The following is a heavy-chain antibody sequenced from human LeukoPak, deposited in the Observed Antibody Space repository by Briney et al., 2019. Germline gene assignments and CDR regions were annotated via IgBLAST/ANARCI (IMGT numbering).Heavy chain of an antibody. J-gene: IGHJ4*02. V-gene: IGHV3-23*01. CDR3: AKLIYCSSTSCPAWFDY. D-gene: IGHD2-2*01. Sequence: GRSLRLSCAASGFTFSSYAMSWVRQAPGKGLEWVSAISGSGGSTYYADSVKGRFTISRDNSKNTLYLQMNSLRAEDTAVYYCAKLIYCSSTSCPAWFDYWGQGTLVTVSS. CDR1: GFTFSSYA. CDR2: ISGSGGST.